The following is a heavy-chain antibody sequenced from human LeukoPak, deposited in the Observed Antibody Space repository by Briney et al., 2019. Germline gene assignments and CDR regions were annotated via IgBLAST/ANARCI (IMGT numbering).Heavy chain of an antibody. J-gene: IGHJ5*02. CDR1: GYSFTSYW. CDR2: IYPGDSDI. Sequence: GESLKISCKGSGYSFTSYWIGWVRQMPGKGLEWMGCIYPGDSDIRYSPSSQGQVTISADKSISTAYLQWSSLKASDTAMYYCARLLGTPGIPGGFDPWGQGTLVIVSS. D-gene: IGHD7-27*01. V-gene: IGHV5-51*01. CDR3: ARLLGTPGIPGGFDP.